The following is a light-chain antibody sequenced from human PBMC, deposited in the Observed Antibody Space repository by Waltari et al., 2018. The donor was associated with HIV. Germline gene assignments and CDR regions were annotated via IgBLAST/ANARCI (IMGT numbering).Light chain of an antibody. CDR1: QGLGNF. CDR2: AAS. CDR3: QQYFDVPVT. J-gene: IGKJ1*01. Sequence: DIQMSQSPSSLSASVGDRVTITCRANQGLGNFLAWYQQKPGGALKLLLTAASTLETGVPSRFSGSASGTAFTLTINSLQPEDFGTYYCQQYFDVPVTFGQGTKVEIK. V-gene: IGKV1-NL1*01.